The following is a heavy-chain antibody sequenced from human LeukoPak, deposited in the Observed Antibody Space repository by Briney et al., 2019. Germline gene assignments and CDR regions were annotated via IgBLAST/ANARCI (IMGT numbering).Heavy chain of an antibody. CDR3: AKDDYYDTSGYRD. Sequence: GGSLRLSCTVSGFTVSSNSMSWVRQDPGKGLEWVSFIYSDNTHYSDSVKGRFTISRDNSKNTLYLQMNSLRAEDTAVYYCAKDDYYDTSGYRDWGQGTLVTVSS. J-gene: IGHJ4*02. CDR1: GFTVSSNS. V-gene: IGHV3-66*03. D-gene: IGHD3-22*01. CDR2: IYSDNT.